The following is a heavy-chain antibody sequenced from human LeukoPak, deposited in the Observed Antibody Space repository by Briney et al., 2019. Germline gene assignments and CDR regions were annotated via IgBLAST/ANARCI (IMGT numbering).Heavy chain of an antibody. J-gene: IGHJ4*02. CDR3: ARSGRMATITYYFDY. CDR1: GGSISSSSYY. Sequence: SETLSLTCTVSGGSISSSSYYWGWIRQPPGKGLEWIGSIYYSGSTYYNPSLKSRVTISVDTSKNQFSLKLSSVTAADTAVYYCARSGRMATITYYFDYWGQGTLVTVSS. D-gene: IGHD5-24*01. CDR2: IYYSGST. V-gene: IGHV4-39*01.